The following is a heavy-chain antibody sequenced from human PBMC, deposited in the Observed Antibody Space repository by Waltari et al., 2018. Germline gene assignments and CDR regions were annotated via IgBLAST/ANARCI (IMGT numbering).Heavy chain of an antibody. Sequence: QVQLQESGPGLVKPSETLSLTCTVSGGSISSYYWSWIRQPPGKGLEWIGYIYTSGSTNYNPSLKSRVTISVDTSKNQFSLKLSSVTAADTAVYYCARVGGSYADYFDYWGQGTLVTVSS. V-gene: IGHV4-4*09. CDR3: ARVGGSYADYFDY. CDR1: GGSISSYY. J-gene: IGHJ4*02. CDR2: IYTSGST. D-gene: IGHD1-26*01.